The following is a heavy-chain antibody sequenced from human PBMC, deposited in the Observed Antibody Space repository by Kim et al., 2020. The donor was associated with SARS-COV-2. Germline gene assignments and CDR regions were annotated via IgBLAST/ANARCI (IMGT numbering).Heavy chain of an antibody. CDR3: ARGTYYYDDRAWKLGAFDI. D-gene: IGHD3-22*01. V-gene: IGHV1-69*13. CDR2: IIPIFGTA. CDR1: GGTFSNYG. Sequence: SVKVSCKASGGTFSNYGIGWVRQAPGQGLEWMGGIIPIFGTANYAQKFQGRVTITADDSTSTVYMDLSSLRSDDAAVYYCARGTYYYDDRAWKLGAFDIWGQGTMVTVSS. J-gene: IGHJ3*02.